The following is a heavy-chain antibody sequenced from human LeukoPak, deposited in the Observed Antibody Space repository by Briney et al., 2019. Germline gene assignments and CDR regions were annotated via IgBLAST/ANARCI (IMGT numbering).Heavy chain of an antibody. D-gene: IGHD6-13*01. CDR3: ARVAEAAAFDS. CDR1: GFTFSTYS. J-gene: IGHJ4*02. CDR2: ISSNSRYR. Sequence: GGSLRLSCAASGFTFSTYSMNWVRQAPGKGLEWVSSISSNSRYRYYADSMRGRFTISRDNAKNSLFPQMNSLKPEDTAVYYCARVAEAAAFDSWGQGTLVTVSS. V-gene: IGHV3-21*06.